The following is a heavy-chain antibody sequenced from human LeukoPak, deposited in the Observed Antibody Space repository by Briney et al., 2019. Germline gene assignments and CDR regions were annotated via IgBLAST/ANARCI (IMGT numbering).Heavy chain of an antibody. CDR3: ARDKYVAPFDS. V-gene: IGHV3-7*01. D-gene: IGHD3-16*01. CDR1: GFTFSRYR. Sequence: PGGSLRLSCAASGFTFSRYRMIWVRQAPGKGLVGVANIKQDGSEKYYVDSVKGRFTISRDNAKNSLYLQMNSLRAEDTAVYYCARDKYVAPFDSWGQGTLVTVSS. CDR2: IKQDGSEK. J-gene: IGHJ4*02.